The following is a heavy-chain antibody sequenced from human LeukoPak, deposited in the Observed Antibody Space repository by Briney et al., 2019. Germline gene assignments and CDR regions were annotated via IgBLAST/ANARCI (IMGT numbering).Heavy chain of an antibody. D-gene: IGHD5-24*01. J-gene: IGHJ4*02. CDR1: GGTFSSYA. V-gene: IGHV1-69*04. Sequence: SVKVSCKASGGTFSSYAISWVRQAPGQGLEWMGRIIPILGIANYAQKFQGRVTITADESTGTAYMELSSLRSEDTAVYYCARSRDGYNTRNLDYWGQGTLVTVSS. CDR3: ARSRDGYNTRNLDY. CDR2: IIPILGIA.